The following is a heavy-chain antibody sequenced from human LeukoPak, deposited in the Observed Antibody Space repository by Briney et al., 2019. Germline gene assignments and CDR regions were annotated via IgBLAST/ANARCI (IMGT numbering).Heavy chain of an antibody. V-gene: IGHV4-59*08. CDR1: GGSISGYF. Sequence: SETLSLTCAVSGGSISGYFWSWSRQPPGKGLEWIGYIYCTGSTIYNPSLRSRVTMSVDESKNQFSLNLSSVTAADTAVYYCARHDPVGHFLRGMDVWGQGTTVTVSS. CDR3: ARHDPVGHFLRGMDV. J-gene: IGHJ6*02. D-gene: IGHD2/OR15-2a*01. CDR2: IYCTGST.